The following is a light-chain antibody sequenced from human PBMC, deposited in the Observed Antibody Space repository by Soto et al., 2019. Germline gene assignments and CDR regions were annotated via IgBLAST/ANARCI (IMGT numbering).Light chain of an antibody. CDR1: QSINNW. V-gene: IGKV1-5*03. J-gene: IGKJ2*01. CDR2: KAS. CDR3: QQYKSYSLT. Sequence: DIQMTQSPSTLSASVGDRVTITCRASQSINNWLAWYQQKPGRGPKLLIYKASTLEGGVSSSFSGSGFGTQFTLTIRSLQPDDFATYFCQQYKSYSLTFGPGTKVEI.